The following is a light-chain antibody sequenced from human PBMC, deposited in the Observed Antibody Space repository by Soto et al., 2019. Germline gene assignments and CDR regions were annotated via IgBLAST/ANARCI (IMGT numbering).Light chain of an antibody. CDR2: GVS. J-gene: IGLJ1*01. CDR1: SSDVGGYNY. V-gene: IGLV2-8*01. Sequence: QSALTQPPSASGSPGQSVTISCTGTSSDVGGYNYVSWYQQHPGKAPKLMIYGVSKRPSGVPDRFSGSKSGTTASLTVSGLQAEDEADYYCTSYAGSNNFVFGTGTKLTAL. CDR3: TSYAGSNNFV.